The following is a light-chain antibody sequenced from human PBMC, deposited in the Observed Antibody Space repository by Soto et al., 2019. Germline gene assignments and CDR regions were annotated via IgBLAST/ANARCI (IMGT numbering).Light chain of an antibody. CDR1: KSVSSN. Sequence: EIVMTQSPATLSVSPGERATLSCRASKSVSSNLAWYQQKPGQAPRLLIYGASTRATGIPVRFSGSGSGTAFALTISSLQSEDFAVYYCQHYNNWPPYTFGQGTKLDIK. CDR3: QHYNNWPPYT. CDR2: GAS. V-gene: IGKV3-15*01. J-gene: IGKJ2*01.